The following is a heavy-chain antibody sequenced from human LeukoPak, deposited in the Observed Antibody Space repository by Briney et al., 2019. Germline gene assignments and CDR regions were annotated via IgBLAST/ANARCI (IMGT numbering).Heavy chain of an antibody. D-gene: IGHD1-26*01. CDR2: INPSGGGT. CDR3: AREDSGSYSGAFDI. V-gene: IGHV1-46*01. Sequence: GSVKVSCKASGYTFTSYYMHWVRQAPGQGLEWIGIINPSGGGTSYAQKFQGRVTMTRDTSTSTVYMELSGLRSEDTAVYYCAREDSGSYSGAFDIWGQGTMVTVSS. CDR1: GYTFTSYY. J-gene: IGHJ3*02.